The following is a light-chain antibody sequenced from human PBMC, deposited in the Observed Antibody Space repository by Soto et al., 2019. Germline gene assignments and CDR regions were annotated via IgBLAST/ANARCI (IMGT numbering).Light chain of an antibody. J-gene: IGKJ5*01. CDR1: QSISDT. CDR3: QQYNNWPRT. CDR2: SAS. V-gene: IGKV3-15*01. Sequence: EIVMTQSPATLSVSPGGRATLSCRASQSISDTLAWYQQKPGQAPRLLIYSASRGATGFPARFSGSGSGTDFTLTITSLQSEDFAVYWCQQYNNWPRTFGPGTRLDIK.